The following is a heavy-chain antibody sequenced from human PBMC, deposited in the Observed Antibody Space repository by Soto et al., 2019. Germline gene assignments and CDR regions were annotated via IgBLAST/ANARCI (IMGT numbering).Heavy chain of an antibody. V-gene: IGHV1-24*01. Sequence: QVQLVQSGAEVKKPGASVKVSCKVSGYFLTDLTIHWVRQAPGKGLEWMGGFDREDGETIYAQKFQGRVTMTEDPSTDSAYMGLRSLTSEDTAIYYCAHGEGIVKSIIYFDYWGQGTLVTVPS. D-gene: IGHD1-26*01. CDR2: FDREDGET. J-gene: IGHJ4*02. CDR1: GYFLTDLT. CDR3: AHGEGIVKSIIYFDY.